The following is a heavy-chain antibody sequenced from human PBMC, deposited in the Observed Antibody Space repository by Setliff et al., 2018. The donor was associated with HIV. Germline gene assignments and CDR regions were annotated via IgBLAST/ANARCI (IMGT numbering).Heavy chain of an antibody. CDR3: ARESPMIVVASTTYDY. Sequence: ASVKVSCKASGYTFTSYALNWVRQAPGQGLEWMGWINTNTGNPTYAQGFAGRFVFSLDTSVTTAYLQISSLKADDTAVYYCARESPMIVVASTTYDYWGQGTLVTVSS. CDR1: GYTFTSYA. J-gene: IGHJ4*02. V-gene: IGHV7-4-1*02. CDR2: INTNTGNP. D-gene: IGHD3-22*01.